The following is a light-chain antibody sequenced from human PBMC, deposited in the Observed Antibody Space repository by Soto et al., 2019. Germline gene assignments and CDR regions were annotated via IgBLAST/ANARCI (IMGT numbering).Light chain of an antibody. CDR3: QQYETYYT. CDR1: QSISTW. V-gene: IGKV1-5*03. Sequence: DIQMTQSPSTLSASVGDRVTITCRASQSISTWLAWYQQKPGKAPNLLIYKASNLESGVPSRFSRSGSGTEFTLTISVLQRDDFATYYCQQYETYYTFGQGTKLEIK. J-gene: IGKJ2*01. CDR2: KAS.